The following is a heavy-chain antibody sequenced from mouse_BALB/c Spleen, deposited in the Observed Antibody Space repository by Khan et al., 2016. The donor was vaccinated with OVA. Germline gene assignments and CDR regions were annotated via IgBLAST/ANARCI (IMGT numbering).Heavy chain of an antibody. CDR1: GFTFSSYA. D-gene: IGHD1-2*01. CDR3: GRTALGYFDY. Sequence: VQLKQSGGGLVKPGGSLKLSCAASGFTFSSYAMSWVRQTPEKRLEWVATISSGGSYTYYPDSVKGRFTISRDNARNPLYVQMSSLRSEDTAIYYCGRTALGYFDYRGEGTTLTVSS. V-gene: IGHV5-9-3*01. CDR2: ISSGGSYT. J-gene: IGHJ2*01.